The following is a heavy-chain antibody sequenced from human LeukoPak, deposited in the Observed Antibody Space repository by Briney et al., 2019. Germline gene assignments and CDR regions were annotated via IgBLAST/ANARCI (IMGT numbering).Heavy chain of an antibody. CDR1: DDSINNNY. J-gene: IGHJ4*02. V-gene: IGHV4-59*08. D-gene: IGHD3-16*01. Sequence: SETLSLTCTVSDDSINNNYWSWIRQPPGKELECIGYIHYSGSTNYNPSLKSRVTISIDTSKNQFSLKLNSVTAADTAVYYCARRGLNRQNFAYSGQRTLVTVSS. CDR2: IHYSGST. CDR3: ARRGLNRQNFAY.